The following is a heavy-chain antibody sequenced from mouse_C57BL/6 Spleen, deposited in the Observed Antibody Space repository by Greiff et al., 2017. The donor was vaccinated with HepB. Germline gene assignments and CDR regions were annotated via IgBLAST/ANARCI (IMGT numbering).Heavy chain of an antibody. J-gene: IGHJ2*01. V-gene: IGHV1-50*01. CDR2: IDPSDSYT. Sequence: QVQLQQPGAELVKPGASVKLSCKASGYTFTSYWMQWVKQRPGQGLEWIGEIDPSDSYTNYNQKFKGKATLTVDTSSSTAYMQLSSLTSEDPAVYYCARGYDYDGFFDYWGQGTTLTVSS. D-gene: IGHD2-4*01. CDR1: GYTFTSYW. CDR3: ARGYDYDGFFDY.